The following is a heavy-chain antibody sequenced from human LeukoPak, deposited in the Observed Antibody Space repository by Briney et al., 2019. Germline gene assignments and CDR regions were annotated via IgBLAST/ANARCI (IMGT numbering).Heavy chain of an antibody. CDR3: AKDPRVPKDSSGHHINYYFDY. V-gene: IGHV3-48*01. Sequence: GGSLRLSCAASGFTFSSYSMNWVRQAPGKGLEWVSYISSSSSTIYYADSVKGRFTISRDNAKNSLYLQMNSLRAEDTAVYYCAKDPRVPKDSSGHHINYYFDYWGQGTLVTVSS. J-gene: IGHJ4*02. D-gene: IGHD3-22*01. CDR1: GFTFSSYS. CDR2: ISSSSSTI.